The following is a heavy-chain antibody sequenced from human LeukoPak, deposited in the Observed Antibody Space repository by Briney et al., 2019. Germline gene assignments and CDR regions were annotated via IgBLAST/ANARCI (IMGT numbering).Heavy chain of an antibody. D-gene: IGHD6-19*01. CDR1: GFTFSNAW. J-gene: IGHJ4*02. V-gene: IGHV3-15*01. Sequence: PGGSLRLSCAASGFTFSNAWMSWVRQAPGKGLEWVGRIKSKTDGGTTHYAAPVQGRFTISRDDSRTTLYLQMNSLKTEDTAVYYCTTDPYITAWLGPDNHLQAVRSWGQGTLVTVSS. CDR3: TTDPYITAWLGPDNHLQAVRS. CDR2: IKSKTDGGTT.